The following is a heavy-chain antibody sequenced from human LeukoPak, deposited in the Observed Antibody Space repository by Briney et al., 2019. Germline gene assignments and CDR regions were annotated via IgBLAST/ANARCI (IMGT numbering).Heavy chain of an antibody. CDR2: ITWNSDSI. CDR3: SGGYYYYMDV. D-gene: IGHD4-23*01. Sequence: GGSLRLSCAASGFNFDDYAMHWVRQAPGKGLEWVSGITWNSDSIGYADSVKGRFTISRDNAKNSLYLQMNSLRAEDTALYYCSGGYYYYMDVWGKGTTVTISS. CDR1: GFNFDDYA. J-gene: IGHJ6*03. V-gene: IGHV3-9*01.